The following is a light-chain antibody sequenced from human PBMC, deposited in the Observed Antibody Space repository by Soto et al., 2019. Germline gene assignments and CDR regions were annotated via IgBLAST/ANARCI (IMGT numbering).Light chain of an antibody. V-gene: IGKV1-5*01. CDR1: QTIIRW. CDR3: QKYNSYPWT. J-gene: IGKJ1*01. Sequence: DIQMTQSPSTLSASVGDRVTITCRASQTIIRWLAWYQQRPGKAPNLLISDASDLQSGVPSRFSGSGSGAEFTLTIGRLQPDDFATYYCQKYNSYPWTFGQGTKV. CDR2: DAS.